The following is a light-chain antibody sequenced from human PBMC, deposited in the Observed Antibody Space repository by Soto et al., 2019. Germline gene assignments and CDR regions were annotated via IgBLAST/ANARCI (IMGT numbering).Light chain of an antibody. CDR1: QPISEY. Sequence: IHMRHSPSSLSASVLYRVTITFLTSQPISEYLNWYQQKPGKAPSLLIYTSSNLQTGVPSRFSGSGSGTHFTLTINSLQPEDFATYYCQQSYNTPRTFGQGTKVDIK. CDR3: QQSYNTPRT. V-gene: IGKV1-39*01. CDR2: TSS. J-gene: IGKJ1*01.